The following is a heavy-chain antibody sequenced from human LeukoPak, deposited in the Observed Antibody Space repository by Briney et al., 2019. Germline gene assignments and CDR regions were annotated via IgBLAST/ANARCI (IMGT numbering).Heavy chain of an antibody. CDR3: ARSSYGAGSKPYWVDY. D-gene: IGHD3-10*01. CDR1: GGSISSSSYY. V-gene: IGHV4-39*01. Sequence: SETLSLTCTVSGGSISSSSYYWAWIRQPPGKGLEYLGSYSGSTYYNPSLKSRVTISVDTSKKQFSLKLSSVTAADTAVYYCARSSYGAGSKPYWVDYWGEGTLVTVSS. J-gene: IGHJ4*02. CDR2: YSGST.